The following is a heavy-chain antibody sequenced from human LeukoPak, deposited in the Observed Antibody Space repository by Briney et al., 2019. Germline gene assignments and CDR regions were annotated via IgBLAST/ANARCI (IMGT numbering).Heavy chain of an antibody. CDR2: INTYNGNT. CDR3: ARDLVHHRLLGTGYNWFDP. V-gene: IGHV1-18*01. J-gene: IGHJ5*02. D-gene: IGHD3-9*01. Sequence: ASVKVSCKASGYTFTSYGISWVRQAPGQGLRWMGWINTYNGNTIYAQKFQGRVTMTTDTSTSTAYMEMRSLRYEDTAVYYCARDLVHHRLLGTGYNWFDPWGQGTLVTVSS. CDR1: GYTFTSYG.